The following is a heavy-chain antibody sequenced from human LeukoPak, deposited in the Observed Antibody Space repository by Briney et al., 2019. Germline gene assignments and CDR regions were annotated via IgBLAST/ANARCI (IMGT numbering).Heavy chain of an antibody. J-gene: IGHJ4*02. CDR1: GYTFSSSG. CDR2: SSTYSANT. CDR3: AKDCATACEGVGGNY. D-gene: IGHD1-26*01. Sequence: ASVKVSCKASGYTFSSSGIYWVRQVPGQGLEWMGWSSTYSANTHYAPNLQGRLTLTTDTSTSTAYMELKSLTSDDTALYYCAKDCATACEGVGGNYWGQGTLVTVSS. V-gene: IGHV1-18*01.